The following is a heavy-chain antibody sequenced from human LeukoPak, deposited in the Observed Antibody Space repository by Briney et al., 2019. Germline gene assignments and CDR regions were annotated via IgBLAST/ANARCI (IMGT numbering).Heavy chain of an antibody. CDR3: AREAGSYRGVEFDY. CDR2: ISAYNGNT. CDR1: GCSFTSYG. Sequence: ASVKVSCKASGCSFTSYGISLVRQAPGQGLEWMGWISAYNGNTNYAQKLQGRVTMTTDTSTSTAYMELRRRRSDDTAVYYCAREAGSYRGVEFDYWRQGTPVTVSS. J-gene: IGHJ4*02. D-gene: IGHD1-26*01. V-gene: IGHV1-18*01.